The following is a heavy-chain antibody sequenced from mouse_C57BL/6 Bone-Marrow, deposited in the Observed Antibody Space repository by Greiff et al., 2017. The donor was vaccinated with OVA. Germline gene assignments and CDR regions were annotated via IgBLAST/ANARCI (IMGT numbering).Heavy chain of an antibody. D-gene: IGHD4-1*01. CDR1: GYTFTSYG. CDR2: ISPRSGNT. J-gene: IGHJ2*01. V-gene: IGHV1-81*01. Sequence: QVQLKESGAELARPGASVKLSCKASGYTFTSYGISWVKQRTGQGLEWIGEISPRSGNTYYNEKFKGKATLTADKSSSTAYMELRSLTSEDSAVYFCAREELGEDYWGQGPTLTVSS. CDR3: AREELGEDY.